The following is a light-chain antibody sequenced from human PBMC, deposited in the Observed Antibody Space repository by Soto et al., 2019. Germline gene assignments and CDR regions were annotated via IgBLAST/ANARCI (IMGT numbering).Light chain of an antibody. CDR2: AAS. CDR1: QGISSY. V-gene: IGKV1-8*01. J-gene: IGKJ5*01. CDR3: QQYYSFPIT. Sequence: IQMTQSPSSVSASVGDRVTITCRASQGISSYLAWYQQKPGKAPELLIYAASTLQSGVPSRFSGSGSGTDFTLTISCLQSEDFATYYCQQYYSFPITFGQGTRLEIK.